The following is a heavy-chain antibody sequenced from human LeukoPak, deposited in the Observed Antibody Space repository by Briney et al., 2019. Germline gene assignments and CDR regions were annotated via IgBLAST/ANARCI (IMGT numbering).Heavy chain of an antibody. CDR2: INSDGSST. V-gene: IGHV3-74*01. J-gene: IGHJ4*02. Sequence: GGSLRLSCAASGFTFSSYWMHWVRQAPGKGLVWVSRINSDGSSTSYADSVKGRFTISRDNAKSTLYLQMNSLRAEDTAVYYCARGDFRMEQGGDYWGQGTLVTVSS. D-gene: IGHD1-1*01. CDR3: ARGDFRMEQGGDY. CDR1: GFTFSSYW.